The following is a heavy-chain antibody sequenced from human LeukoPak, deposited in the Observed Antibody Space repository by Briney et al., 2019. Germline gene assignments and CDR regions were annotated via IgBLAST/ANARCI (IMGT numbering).Heavy chain of an antibody. CDR3: AKDLYYDSSGYSLAFDY. Sequence: GGSLRLSCAASGFTFSSNGMHWVRQAPGKGLEWEAVISYDGSNKYYADSVKGRFTISRDNSKNTLYLQMNSLRAEDTAVYYCAKDLYYDSSGYSLAFDYWGQGTLVTVSS. V-gene: IGHV3-30*18. CDR1: GFTFSSNG. CDR2: ISYDGSNK. J-gene: IGHJ4*02. D-gene: IGHD3-22*01.